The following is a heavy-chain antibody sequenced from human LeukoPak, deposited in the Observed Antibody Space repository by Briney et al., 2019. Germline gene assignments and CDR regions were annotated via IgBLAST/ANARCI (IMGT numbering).Heavy chain of an antibody. D-gene: IGHD3-10*01. V-gene: IGHV4-34*01. Sequence: PSETLSLTCAVYGGSFSNYYWNWICQPPGRGLEWIGEINHSGGAYYNPSLKSRVAISVDTSNNQFSPKLSSVTAADTAVYYCASRSQKYYYSAFDIWGQGTMVTVSS. CDR2: INHSGGA. J-gene: IGHJ3*02. CDR3: ASRSQKYYYSAFDI. CDR1: GGSFSNYY.